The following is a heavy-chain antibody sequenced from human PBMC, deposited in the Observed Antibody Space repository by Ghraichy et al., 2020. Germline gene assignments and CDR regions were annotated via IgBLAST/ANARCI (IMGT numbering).Heavy chain of an antibody. Sequence: TLSLTCAVSGGSISSGGYSWSWIRQPPGKGLEWIGYIYHSGSTYYNPSLKSRVTISVDRSKNQFSLNLSSVTAADTAVYYCARASPFYYDSSGYYYRPSYYFDYWGQGTLVTVSS. V-gene: IGHV4-30-2*01. CDR3: ARASPFYYDSSGYYYRPSYYFDY. D-gene: IGHD3-22*01. CDR1: GGSISSGGYS. J-gene: IGHJ4*02. CDR2: IYHSGST.